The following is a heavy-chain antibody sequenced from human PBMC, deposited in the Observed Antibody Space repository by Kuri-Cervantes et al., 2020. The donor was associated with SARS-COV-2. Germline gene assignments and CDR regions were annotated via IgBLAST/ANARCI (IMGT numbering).Heavy chain of an antibody. V-gene: IGHV3-53*01. Sequence: ETLSPTCAASGFTVSSNYMSWVRQAPGKGLEWVSVIYSGGSTYYADSVKGRFTISRDNSKNTLYLQMNSLRAEDTAVYYCAREMKEGAVMGAFDIWGQGTMVTVSS. J-gene: IGHJ3*02. CDR3: AREMKEGAVMGAFDI. CDR1: GFTVSSNY. D-gene: IGHD1-26*01. CDR2: IYSGGST.